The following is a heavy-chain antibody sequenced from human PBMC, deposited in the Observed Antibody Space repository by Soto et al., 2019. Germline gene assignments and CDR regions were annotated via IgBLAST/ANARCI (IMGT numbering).Heavy chain of an antibody. J-gene: IGHJ4*02. CDR1: GFTFSSYG. CDR2: ISYDGSNK. Sequence: PGGSLRLSCVASGFTFSSYGMHWVRQAPGKGLEWVAVISYDGSNKYYADSVKGRFTISRDNSKNTLYLQMNSLRAEDTAVYYCAKDPGEMATIEDYFDYWGQGTLVTVSS. D-gene: IGHD5-12*01. V-gene: IGHV3-30*18. CDR3: AKDPGEMATIEDYFDY.